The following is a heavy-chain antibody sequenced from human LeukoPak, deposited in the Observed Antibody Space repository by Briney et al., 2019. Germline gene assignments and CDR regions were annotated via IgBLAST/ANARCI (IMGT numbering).Heavy chain of an antibody. CDR3: ATGPGYSSSW. Sequence: PGGSLRLSCAASGFTFSSYAMNWVRQAPGKGLEWVANIKQDGSEKYCVDSVKGRFTISRDNAKNSLYLQMNSLRAEDTAVYYCATGPGYSSSWWGQGTLVTVSS. D-gene: IGHD6-13*01. J-gene: IGHJ4*02. V-gene: IGHV3-7*01. CDR1: GFTFSSYA. CDR2: IKQDGSEK.